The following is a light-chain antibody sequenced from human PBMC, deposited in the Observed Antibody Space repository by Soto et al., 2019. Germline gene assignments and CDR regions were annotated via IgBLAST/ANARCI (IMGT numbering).Light chain of an antibody. CDR3: CSYVGDNIFV. Sequence: QSALTQPASVSGSPGQSITISCTGTSSDVGYYTFVSWYQQHPGKAPKLLIYEVSNRPSGVSNRFSGSKSGNTASLTISGLQAEDEANYYCCSYVGDNIFVFGTGTKVTVL. CDR1: SSDVGYYTF. CDR2: EVS. J-gene: IGLJ1*01. V-gene: IGLV2-23*02.